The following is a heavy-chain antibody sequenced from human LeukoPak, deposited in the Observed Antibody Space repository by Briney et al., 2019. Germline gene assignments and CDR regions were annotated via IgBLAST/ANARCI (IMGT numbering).Heavy chain of an antibody. CDR3: AGGRYQLLYRPYNWFDP. D-gene: IGHD2-2*02. V-gene: IGHV4-34*01. CDR1: GGSFSGYY. CDR2: INHSGST. J-gene: IGHJ5*02. Sequence: SETLSLTCAVYGGSFSGYYWSWIRQPPGKGLEWIGEINHSGSTNYNPSLKSRVTISVDTSKNQFSLKLSSVTAADTAVYYCAGGRYQLLYRPYNWFDPWGQGTLVTVSS.